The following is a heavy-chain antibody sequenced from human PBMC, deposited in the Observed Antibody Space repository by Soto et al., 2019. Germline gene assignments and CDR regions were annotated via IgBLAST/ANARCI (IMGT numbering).Heavy chain of an antibody. Sequence: ASVKVSCKASGYTFTSYYMHWVRQAPGQGLEWMGIINPSGGSTSYAQKFQGRVTMTMDTSTSTVYMELSSLRSEDTAVYCCARTSGHDAFDIWGQGTLVTVSS. V-gene: IGHV1-46*01. CDR3: ARTSGHDAFDI. J-gene: IGHJ3*02. D-gene: IGHD5-12*01. CDR1: GYTFTSYY. CDR2: INPSGGST.